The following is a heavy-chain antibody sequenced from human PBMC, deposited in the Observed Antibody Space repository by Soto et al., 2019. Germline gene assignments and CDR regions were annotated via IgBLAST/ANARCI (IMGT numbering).Heavy chain of an antibody. CDR1: GYSFTSYD. CDR2: MNPNSGNT. J-gene: IGHJ4*02. CDR3: ARNLPNTGRFDN. D-gene: IGHD1-1*01. Sequence: QVHLVQSGAEVKKPGASVKVSCKASGYSFTSYDINWVRQATGQGLEWLGWMNPNSGNTGYAQKFQGRVTMTRDTSISTAYMGLSSLRSEDTAVYYCARNLPNTGRFDNWGQGTLVTVSS. V-gene: IGHV1-8*01.